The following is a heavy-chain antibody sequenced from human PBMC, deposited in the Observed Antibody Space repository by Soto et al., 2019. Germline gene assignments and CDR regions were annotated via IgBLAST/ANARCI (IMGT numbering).Heavy chain of an antibody. CDR1: GFTFSSYG. J-gene: IGHJ4*02. V-gene: IGHV3-30*18. CDR3: AKDRYSGTYPTDFDY. CDR2: ISYDGGNE. D-gene: IGHD1-26*01. Sequence: PGGSLRLSCAASGFTFSSYGMQWVRQAPGKGLDWVALISYDGGNEKYTESVKDRFTISRDDSHNVAYLQMSSLRTEDTAMYYCAKDRYSGTYPTDFDYWGQGSLVTVSS.